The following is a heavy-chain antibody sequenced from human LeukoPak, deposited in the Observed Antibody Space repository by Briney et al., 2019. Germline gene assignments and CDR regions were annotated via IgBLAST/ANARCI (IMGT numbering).Heavy chain of an antibody. D-gene: IGHD4-17*01. J-gene: IGHJ2*01. CDR3: ARISATVTSSLTDWFDL. CDR1: GFTFSSYA. Sequence: GGSLRLSCAASGFTFSSYAMAWVRQAPGKGLEWVVSLSGSGGSTSHADSVKGRFTISRDNLKNTLYLQMNTLRAEDTAIYFCARISATVTSSLTDWFDLWGRGTLVTVSS. CDR2: LSGSGGST. V-gene: IGHV3-23*01.